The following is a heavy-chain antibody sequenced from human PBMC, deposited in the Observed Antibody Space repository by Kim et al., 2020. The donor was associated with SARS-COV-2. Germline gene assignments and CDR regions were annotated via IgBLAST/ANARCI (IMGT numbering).Heavy chain of an antibody. D-gene: IGHD6-13*01. J-gene: IGHJ6*01. V-gene: IGHV3-30*04. CDR2: ISYDGSNK. Sequence: GGSLRLSCAASGFTFSSYAMHWVRQAPGKGLEWVAVISYDGSNKYYADSVKGRFTISRDNSKNTLYLQMNSLRAEDTAVYYCASDRGSSWSHYYYGMDV. CDR3: ASDRGSSWSHYYYGMDV. CDR1: GFTFSSYA.